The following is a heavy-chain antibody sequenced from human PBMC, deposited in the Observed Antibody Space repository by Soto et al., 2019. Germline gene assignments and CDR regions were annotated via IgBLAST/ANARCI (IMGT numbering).Heavy chain of an antibody. V-gene: IGHV4-59*08. CDR3: ARLGGYYQALDS. Sequence: SETLSLTCSVSGGSINNYYLSWIRQPPGKGLEFIGYIYYAGTTTYNPSLKSRVTISVDMSKNQFSLKLSSVTAADTAVYYCARLGGYYQALDSWGQGTLVTVSS. D-gene: IGHD3-22*01. J-gene: IGHJ4*02. CDR2: IYYAGTT. CDR1: GGSINNYY.